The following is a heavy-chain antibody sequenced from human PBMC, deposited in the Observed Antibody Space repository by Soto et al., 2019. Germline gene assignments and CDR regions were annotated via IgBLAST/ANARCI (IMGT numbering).Heavy chain of an antibody. D-gene: IGHD1-26*01. CDR3: ARDPREWEQRLFDF. J-gene: IGHJ4*02. CDR1: GFTFSSYS. Sequence: GESLKISCAASGFTFSSYSMNWVRQAPGKGLEWVAYISSHSSTMYYADSVKGRFTISRDNARNSLFLQMNSLRDEDTAVYYCARDPREWEQRLFDFWGQGTLVTVSS. CDR2: ISSHSSTM. V-gene: IGHV3-48*02.